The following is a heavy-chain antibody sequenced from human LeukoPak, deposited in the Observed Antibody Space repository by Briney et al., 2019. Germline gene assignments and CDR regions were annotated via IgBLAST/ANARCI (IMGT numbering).Heavy chain of an antibody. CDR1: GGSISSSNW. J-gene: IGHJ5*02. V-gene: IGHV4-39*01. Sequence: SETLSLTCAVSGGSISSSNWWSWVRQPPGKGLEWIGSIYSSGSTYYNPSLKSRVTISVDTSKNQFSLKLTSVTAADTAVYYCARHYGPWGQGTLVTVSS. D-gene: IGHD4-17*01. CDR2: IYSSGST. CDR3: ARHYGP.